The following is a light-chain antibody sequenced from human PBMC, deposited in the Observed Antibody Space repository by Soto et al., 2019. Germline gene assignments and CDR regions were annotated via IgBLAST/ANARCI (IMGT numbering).Light chain of an antibody. CDR3: QQYGSSPYI. V-gene: IGKV3-20*01. Sequence: EIVLTQSPDSLSLSPGERATLSCRASQSVRSSFLAWYQQKPGQAPRLLISDASSRATGIPDRFSGSGSGTDFTLTISRLEPEDFAVYYWQQYGSSPYIFGQGTKLEIK. J-gene: IGKJ2*01. CDR1: QSVRSSF. CDR2: DAS.